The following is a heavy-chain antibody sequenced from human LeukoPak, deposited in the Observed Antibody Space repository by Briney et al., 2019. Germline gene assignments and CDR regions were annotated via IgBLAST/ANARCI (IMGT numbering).Heavy chain of an antibody. CDR1: GFSFSGYG. Sequence: GSLRLSCASSGFSFSGYGMHWVRQAPGKGLDWVAVIWYDGSNKNYADSLKGRFTSSRDNSKNTLYLLMDSLRADDTGVYYCAKGDREEVAGGTGFDYWGQGTLVTVSS. CDR2: IWYDGSNK. V-gene: IGHV3-33*06. D-gene: IGHD6-13*01. CDR3: AKGDREEVAGGTGFDY. J-gene: IGHJ4*02.